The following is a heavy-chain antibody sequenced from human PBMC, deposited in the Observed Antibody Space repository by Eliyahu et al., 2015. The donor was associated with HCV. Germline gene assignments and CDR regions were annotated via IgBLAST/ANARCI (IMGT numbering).Heavy chain of an antibody. V-gene: IGHV3-23*01. CDR2: IDGSGGST. Sequence: NWVRQAPGKGLEWVSGIDGSGGSTHYADSVKGRFSISRDNSRNTLFLHMNRLRAEDTARYYCAKDENIVATIGDNWGQGTQVTVSS. D-gene: IGHD5-12*01. CDR3: AKDENIVATIGDN. J-gene: IGHJ4*02.